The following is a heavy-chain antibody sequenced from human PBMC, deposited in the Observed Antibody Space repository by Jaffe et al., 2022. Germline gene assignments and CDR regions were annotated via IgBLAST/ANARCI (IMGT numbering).Heavy chain of an antibody. Sequence: QVQLQESGPGLVKPSETLSLTCTVSGGSISSYYWSWIRQPPGKGLEWIGYIYYSGSTNYNPSLKSRVTISVDTSKNQFSLKLSSVTAADTAVYYCARAGGGWKNGFDPWGQGTLVTVSS. CDR3: ARAGGGWKNGFDP. J-gene: IGHJ5*02. D-gene: IGHD1-1*01. CDR2: IYYSGST. CDR1: GGSISSYY. V-gene: IGHV4-59*01.